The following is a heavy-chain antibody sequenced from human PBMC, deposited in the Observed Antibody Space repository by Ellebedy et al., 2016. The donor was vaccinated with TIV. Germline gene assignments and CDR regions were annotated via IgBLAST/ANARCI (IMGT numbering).Heavy chain of an antibody. V-gene: IGHV3-53*01. CDR1: GFTVNSNY. CDR2: INSGGGT. D-gene: IGHD5-12*01. Sequence: GGSLRLSXAASGFTVNSNYMSWVRQAPGKGLEWVSIINSGGGTYYADSVKGRFTISRDSAKNTVYLQMNSLRAEDTAVYYCARGRGYILDHWGQGTLVTVSS. CDR3: ARGRGYILDH. J-gene: IGHJ4*02.